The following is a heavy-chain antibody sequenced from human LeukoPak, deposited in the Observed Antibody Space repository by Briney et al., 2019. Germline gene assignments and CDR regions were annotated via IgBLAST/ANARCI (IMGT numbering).Heavy chain of an antibody. CDR3: ARDRGEYSYAYDY. CDR2: ISGSGGST. J-gene: IGHJ4*02. D-gene: IGHD5-18*01. V-gene: IGHV3-23*01. CDR1: GFTFSSYA. Sequence: GGSLRLSCSASGFTFSSYAMSWVRQAPGKGLEWVSAISGSGGSTYYADSVKGRFTISRDNSKNTLYLQMNSLRAEDTAVYYCARDRGEYSYAYDYWGQGTLVTVSS.